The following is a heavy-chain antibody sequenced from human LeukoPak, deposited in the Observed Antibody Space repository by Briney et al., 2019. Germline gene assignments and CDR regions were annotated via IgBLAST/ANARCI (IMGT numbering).Heavy chain of an antibody. CDR3: AREARGVWGARCAP. V-gene: IGHV4-59*01. D-gene: IGHD7-27*01. CDR2: IYYSGST. Sequence: SETLSLTCTVSGGSISSYYWSWIRQPPGKGLEWIGYIYYSGSTNYNPSLKSRVTISVDTSKNQFSLKLSSLPAADPPVSYCAREARGVWGARCAPWGEGTLVTASS. J-gene: IGHJ5*02. CDR1: GGSISSYY.